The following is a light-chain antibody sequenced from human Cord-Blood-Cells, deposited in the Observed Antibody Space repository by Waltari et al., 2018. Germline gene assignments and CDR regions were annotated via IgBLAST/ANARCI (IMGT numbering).Light chain of an antibody. J-gene: IGLJ3*02. Sequence: QSVLTQPPSVSAAPRQRGTISCSGTSSNIGSNAVTWYQQPPGKAPKLLIYYDDLLPSGVSDRFSGSKSGTSASLAISGLQSEDEADYYCAAWDDSLNGPVFGGGTKLTVL. CDR3: AAWDDSLNGPV. CDR1: SSNIGSNA. V-gene: IGLV1-36*01. CDR2: YDD.